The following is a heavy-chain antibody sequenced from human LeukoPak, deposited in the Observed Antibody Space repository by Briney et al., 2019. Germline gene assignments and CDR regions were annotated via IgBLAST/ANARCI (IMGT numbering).Heavy chain of an antibody. CDR2: INPNSGGT. CDR1: GYTFTGYY. Sequence: ALVKVSCKASGYTFTGYYMHWVRQAPGQGLEWMGWINPNSGGTNYAQKFQGWVTMTRDTSISTAYMELSRLRSDDTAVYYCARGEGIRVNAFDIWGQGTMVTVSS. CDR3: ARGEGIRVNAFDI. D-gene: IGHD3-10*01. J-gene: IGHJ3*02. V-gene: IGHV1-2*04.